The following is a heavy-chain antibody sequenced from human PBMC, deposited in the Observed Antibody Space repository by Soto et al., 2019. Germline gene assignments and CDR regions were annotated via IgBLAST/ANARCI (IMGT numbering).Heavy chain of an antibody. CDR2: IYYSGST. D-gene: IGHD6-6*01. V-gene: IGHV4-59*06. CDR3: ARGLRIAARWYFDL. CDR1: GGSISSYY. J-gene: IGHJ2*01. Sequence: SETLSLTCTLSGGSISSYYSSWIRQPPGKGLEWIGYIYYSGSTYYNPSLKSRVTISVDTSKNQFSLKLSSVTAADTAVYYCARGLRIAARWYFDLWGRGTLVTV.